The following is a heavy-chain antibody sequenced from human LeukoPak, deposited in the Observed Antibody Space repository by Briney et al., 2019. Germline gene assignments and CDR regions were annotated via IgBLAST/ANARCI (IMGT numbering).Heavy chain of an antibody. CDR2: ISSNSNYI. V-gene: IGHV3-21*01. J-gene: IGHJ3*02. Sequence: PGGSLRLSCAASGFTFSTYSMNWVRQAPGKGLEWVSSISSNSNYIYYADSVKGRFTISRDNAKNSLYLQMNSLRAEDTAVYYYARDAKYSSGVDAFDIWGQGTMVTVSS. D-gene: IGHD6-19*01. CDR1: GFTFSTYS. CDR3: ARDAKYSSGVDAFDI.